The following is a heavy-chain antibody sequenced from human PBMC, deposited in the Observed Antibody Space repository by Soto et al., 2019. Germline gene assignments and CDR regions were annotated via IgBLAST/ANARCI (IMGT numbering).Heavy chain of an antibody. CDR1: GGSISSGDYY. CDR3: ARTVYDNVWGTYEDY. J-gene: IGHJ4*02. Sequence: SETLSLTCTVSGGSISSGDYYWSWIRQPPGKGLEWVGYIYYSGSTYYNPSLKSRVTISVDTSKNQFSLKLSSVTAADTAVYYCARTVYDNVWGTYEDYWGQGTPVTAPQ. V-gene: IGHV4-30-4*01. D-gene: IGHD3-16*01. CDR2: IYYSGST.